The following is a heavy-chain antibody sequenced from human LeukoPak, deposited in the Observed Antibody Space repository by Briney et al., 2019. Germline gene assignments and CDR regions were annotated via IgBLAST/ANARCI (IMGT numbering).Heavy chain of an antibody. CDR1: GFTVSSNY. CDR2: IYSGGST. CDR3: AGRTAMAPFDY. Sequence: GGSLRLSCAASGFTVSSNYMSWVRQAPGKGLEWVSVIYSGGSTYYADSVKGRFTISRDNSKNTLYLQKNSLRAEDTAVYYCAGRTAMAPFDYWGQGTLVTVSS. J-gene: IGHJ4*02. D-gene: IGHD5-18*01. V-gene: IGHV3-53*01.